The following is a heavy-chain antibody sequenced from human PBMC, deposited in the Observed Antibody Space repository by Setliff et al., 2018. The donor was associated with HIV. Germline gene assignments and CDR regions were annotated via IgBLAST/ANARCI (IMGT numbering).Heavy chain of an antibody. CDR3: ARASYYYDSSGWVDY. CDR1: GFTFSNYA. J-gene: IGHJ4*02. CDR2: IWYDGSNK. D-gene: IGHD3-22*01. V-gene: IGHV3-33*08. Sequence: PGGSLRLSCAASGFTFSNYAMHWVRQAPGKGLEWVAVIWYDGSNKYYSDSVKGRFTISRDNSKNTLYLQMNSLRAEDTAVYYCARASYYYDSSGWVDYWGQGTLVTVSS.